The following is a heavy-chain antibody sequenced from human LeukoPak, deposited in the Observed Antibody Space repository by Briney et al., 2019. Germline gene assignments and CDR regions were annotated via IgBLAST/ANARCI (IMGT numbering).Heavy chain of an antibody. J-gene: IGHJ4*02. CDR2: SIGSGGSA. Sequence: GGSLRLSCVASGFTFSTYTMNWIRQAPGKGLEWVSGSIGSGGSAFYADSVKGRFAVSRDNAKNSLYLQMNGLRAEDTAVYYCARDPAEADCWGQGTLVTVSS. V-gene: IGHV3-21*06. CDR1: GFTFSTYT. CDR3: ARDPAEADC.